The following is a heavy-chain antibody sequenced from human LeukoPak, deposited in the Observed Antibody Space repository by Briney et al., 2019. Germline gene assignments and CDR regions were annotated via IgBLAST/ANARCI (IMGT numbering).Heavy chain of an antibody. CDR2: IYSGGST. CDR1: GFTVSSNY. V-gene: IGHV3-53*01. J-gene: IGHJ6*03. CDR3: ARADYYYYMDV. Sequence: GGSLRLSCAASGFTVSSNYMSWVRQAPGKGLEWVSVIYSGGSTYYADSVKGRFTISRDNSKNTLYLQMNSLRAEDTAVYYCARADYYYYMDVWGKGTTVTISS.